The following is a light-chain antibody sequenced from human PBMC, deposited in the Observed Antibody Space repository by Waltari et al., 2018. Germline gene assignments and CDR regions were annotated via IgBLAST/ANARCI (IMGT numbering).Light chain of an antibody. CDR2: GKN. CDR1: SLRSYY. Sequence: SSELTQDPAVSVALGQTVRITCPGDSLRSYYASWYQQKPGQAPGLVIYGKNNRPPGIPDRFPGSSSGNTASLTITGAQAEDEADYYCNSRDSSGNHWVFGGGTKLTVL. V-gene: IGLV3-19*01. CDR3: NSRDSSGNHWV. J-gene: IGLJ3*02.